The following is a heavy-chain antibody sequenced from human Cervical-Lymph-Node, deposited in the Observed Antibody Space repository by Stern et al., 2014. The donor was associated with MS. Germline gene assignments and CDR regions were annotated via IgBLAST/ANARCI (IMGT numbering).Heavy chain of an antibody. V-gene: IGHV3-33*01. J-gene: IGHJ3*01. Sequence: VQLVQSGGGVVQPGRSLRLSCAASGFTFSSHAIHWVRQAPGKGLEWVAVIWSDENNKYYVDSVKGLFTIFRDNSQNTVYLQMNTLRAEDTAVYYCARDRDTSAYYWGYDAFDFWGQGTMVTVSS. D-gene: IGHD3-22*01. CDR2: IWSDENNK. CDR1: GFTFSSHA. CDR3: ARDRDTSAYYWGYDAFDF.